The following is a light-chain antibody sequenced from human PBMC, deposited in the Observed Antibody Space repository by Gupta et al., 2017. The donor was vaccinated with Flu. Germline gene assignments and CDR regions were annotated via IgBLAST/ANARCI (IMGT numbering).Light chain of an antibody. CDR1: NSNNGTND. CDR3: AAWDDSLNGDV. V-gene: IGLV1-44*01. CDR2: YKN. J-gene: IGLJ1*01. Sequence: QSVPTQPTSASGAPGQPGPISCSSTNSNNGTNDDNLYQQLPGTAPTLLIFYKNLRPSVVSARVSVSRSCTSASLAISGLQSEDEADYYCAAWDDSLNGDVFGSGTKVTV.